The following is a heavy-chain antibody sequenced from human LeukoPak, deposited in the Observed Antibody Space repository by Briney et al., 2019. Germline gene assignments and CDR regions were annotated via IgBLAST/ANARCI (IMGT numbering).Heavy chain of an antibody. Sequence: SETLSLTCTVSGGSISSSSYYWGWIRQPPGKGLEWIGSIYYSGSTYYNPSLKSRVTISVDTSKNQFSLKLSSVTAADTAVYYCARGLVRGYFDYWGQGTLVTVSS. CDR1: GGSISSSSYY. V-gene: IGHV4-39*07. CDR3: ARGLVRGYFDY. J-gene: IGHJ4*02. D-gene: IGHD3-10*01. CDR2: IYYSGST.